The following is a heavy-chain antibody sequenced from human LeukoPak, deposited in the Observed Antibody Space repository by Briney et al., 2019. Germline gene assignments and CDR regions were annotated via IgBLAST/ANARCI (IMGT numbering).Heavy chain of an antibody. CDR2: INPNSGGT. D-gene: IGHD2-2*01. CDR1: GYTFTSYG. Sequence: ASVKVSCKASGYTFTSYGISWVRQAPGQGLEWMGWINPNSGGTNYAQKFQGRVTMTRDTSISTAYMELSRLRSDDTAVYYCARVGVVPAAIHGEFDYWGQGTLVTVSS. CDR3: ARVGVVPAAIHGEFDY. V-gene: IGHV1-2*02. J-gene: IGHJ4*02.